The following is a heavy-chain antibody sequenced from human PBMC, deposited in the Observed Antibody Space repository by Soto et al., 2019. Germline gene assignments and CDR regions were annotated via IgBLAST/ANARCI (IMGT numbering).Heavy chain of an antibody. CDR3: ASSDYYGSASH. V-gene: IGHV4-59*01. Sequence: PXXTLSLPFTVSGAPISTYYWRWIRQPPGKGLEWIGYIYYSGSTNYNPSLKSRVTISINTSKYQFSLQLNYVTAADTAVYYCASSDYYGSASHWGQGTQVTVSS. CDR2: IYYSGST. CDR1: GAPISTYY. J-gene: IGHJ4*02. D-gene: IGHD3-10*01.